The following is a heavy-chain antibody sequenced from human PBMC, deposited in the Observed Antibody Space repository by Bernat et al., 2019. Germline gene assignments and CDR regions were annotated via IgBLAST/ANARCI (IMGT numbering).Heavy chain of an antibody. CDR1: GLTFSTYA. CDR3: AKVLFPTPPGPFDY. CDR2: ISVSGSTT. V-gene: IGHV3-23*01. D-gene: IGHD1-14*01. Sequence: EVQLLESGGSLVQPGGSLRLSCAASGLTFSTYAMSWVRQAPGKGLEWVSAISVSGSTTYYADSVKGRFTFSRNNSKNTLFLQMNSLGAEEPAIYSCAKVLFPTPPGPFDYWGQGTLVPVPS. J-gene: IGHJ4*02.